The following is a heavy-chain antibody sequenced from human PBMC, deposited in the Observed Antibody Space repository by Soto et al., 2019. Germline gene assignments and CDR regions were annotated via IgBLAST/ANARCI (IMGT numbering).Heavy chain of an antibody. CDR3: ARVYDFWSDYYFDY. J-gene: IGHJ4*02. Sequence: GGSLRLSCAASGFTFSSYAMHWVRQAPGKGLEYVSAISSNGGSTYYADSVKGRFTISRDNSKNTLYLQMGSLRAEDMAVYYCARVYDFWSDYYFDYWGQGT. CDR2: ISSNGGST. D-gene: IGHD3-3*01. V-gene: IGHV3-64*02. CDR1: GFTFSSYA.